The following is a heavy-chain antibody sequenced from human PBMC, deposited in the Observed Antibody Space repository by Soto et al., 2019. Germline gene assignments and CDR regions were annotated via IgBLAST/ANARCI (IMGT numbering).Heavy chain of an antibody. Sequence: QITLKESGPTLVKPTKPLTLTGTYSGISLSSGVVGVGWIRQAPGEALEWLVLIYWNDDRYFNPSLRHRLTIPRHTSNNQVVLTMTNMAPVDTATYYCAHRLPGPSGYGVCGQGTTVTVSS. CDR3: AHRLPGPSGYGV. CDR2: IYWNDDR. D-gene: IGHD6-13*01. CDR1: GISLSSGVVG. V-gene: IGHV2-5*01. J-gene: IGHJ6*02.